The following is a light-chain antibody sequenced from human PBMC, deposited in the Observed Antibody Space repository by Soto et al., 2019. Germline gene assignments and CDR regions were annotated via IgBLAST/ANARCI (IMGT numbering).Light chain of an antibody. CDR1: SSDIGGYNY. V-gene: IGLV2-14*01. J-gene: IGLJ1*01. CDR2: EVS. CDR3: CSFATRSTLYV. Sequence: QSVLTQTASVSGSPGQSITISCTGTSSDIGGYNYVSWYQHHPGKAPELIIYEVSYRPSGVSDRFSGSKSGNTASLTISGLQAEDEADYYCCSFATRSTLYVFGTGTKVTVL.